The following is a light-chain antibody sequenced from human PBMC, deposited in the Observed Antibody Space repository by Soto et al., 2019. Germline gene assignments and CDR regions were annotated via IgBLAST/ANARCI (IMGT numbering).Light chain of an antibody. CDR2: EVS. J-gene: IGLJ1*01. CDR1: SSDVGDNNY. CDR3: SSYAGRNSDV. V-gene: IGLV2-8*01. Sequence: QSALTQPPSASGSPGQSVTISCTGTSSDVGDNNYCSRYQHHPGKAPQLGIYEVSQRPSGVPDRFSGSKSGTTASQTVSGLQADEEAYYSCSSYAGRNSDVFGTGTKLTVL.